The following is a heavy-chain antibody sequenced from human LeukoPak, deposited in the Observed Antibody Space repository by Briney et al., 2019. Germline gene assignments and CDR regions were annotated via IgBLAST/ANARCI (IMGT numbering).Heavy chain of an antibody. J-gene: IGHJ6*03. CDR3: SRLSAYYYGSYFYYYIDV. D-gene: IGHD3-10*01. CDR1: GFTFSNYW. CDR2: IKQDGIEK. Sequence: WGSLTLSCAASGFTFSNYWMTWVRQAPGKGPEWVANIKQDGIEKYSVDSVKGRFTISRDNAKNSVYLQMNSLRADDAALYYCSRLSAYYYGSYFYYYIDVWGKATTVTAYS. V-gene: IGHV3-7*01.